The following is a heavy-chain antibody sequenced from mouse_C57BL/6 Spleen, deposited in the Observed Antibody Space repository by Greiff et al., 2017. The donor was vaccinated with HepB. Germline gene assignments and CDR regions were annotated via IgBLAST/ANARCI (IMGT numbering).Heavy chain of an antibody. CDR2: INPRTGGT. CDR1: GYSFTGYY. V-gene: IGHV1-42*01. CDR3: ARYWDYYSRSSLYAIGY. J-gene: IGHJ4*01. Sequence: VQLQQSGPELVKPGASVKISCKASGYSFTGYYMNWVKQSPEKSLEWIGEINPRTGGTTYNQKFKAKATLTVDKSSSTAYMQLKSLTSEDSAVYYCARYWDYYSRSSLYAIGYWGQGTSVPVSS. D-gene: IGHD1-1*01.